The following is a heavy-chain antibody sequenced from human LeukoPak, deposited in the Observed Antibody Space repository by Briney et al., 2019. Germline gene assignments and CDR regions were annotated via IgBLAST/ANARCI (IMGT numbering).Heavy chain of an antibody. V-gene: IGHV4-38-2*01. J-gene: IGHJ4*02. CDR2: IHHGGTT. CDR1: GYSISSGYY. D-gene: IGHD3-22*01. Sequence: SETLSLTCAVSGYSISSGYYWGWIRQPPGKALERIGSIHHGGTTYYNPSLKRRVTISVDTSKNQFSMKLSSVTAADTAVYYCARIAMFYYESSGYYSDYWGQGTLVTVSS. CDR3: ARIAMFYYESSGYYSDY.